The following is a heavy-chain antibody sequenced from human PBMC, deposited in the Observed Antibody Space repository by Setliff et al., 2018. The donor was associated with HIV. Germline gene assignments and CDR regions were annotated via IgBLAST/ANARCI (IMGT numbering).Heavy chain of an antibody. CDR2: IWYDDSNK. D-gene: IGHD2-21*02. CDR3: AKVYCGGDCYSGPGY. J-gene: IGHJ4*02. V-gene: IGHV3-33*03. CDR1: GFTFNNYG. Sequence: GGSLRLSCAASGFTFNNYGIHWVRQAPGKGLEWVAVIWYDDSNKYYADSVRGRFTISRDKSKSTVYLQMNSLRTDDTAVYYCAKVYCGGDCYSGPGYWGQGTLVTVAS.